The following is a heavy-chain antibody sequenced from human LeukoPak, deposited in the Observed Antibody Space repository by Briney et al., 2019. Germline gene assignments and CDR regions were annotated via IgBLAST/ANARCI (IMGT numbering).Heavy chain of an antibody. CDR3: ARDLSGGALGAFDI. CDR2: INPNSGGT. Sequence: ASVKVSCKASGYTLTTYYIHWLRQAPGQGLEWMGWINPNSGGTSFALNFQGRVTLTRDTSISTVYMELSRLRSDDTAVYYCARDLSGGALGAFDIWGQGTMVTVSS. J-gene: IGHJ3*02. V-gene: IGHV1-2*02. D-gene: IGHD2-15*01. CDR1: GYTLTTYY.